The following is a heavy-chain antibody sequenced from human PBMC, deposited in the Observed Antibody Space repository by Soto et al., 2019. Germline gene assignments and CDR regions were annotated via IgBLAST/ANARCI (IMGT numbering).Heavy chain of an antibody. CDR2: ISAYNGNT. CDR3: ASSLLVGYGLEGESD. CDR1: GYTFTSYG. J-gene: IGHJ4*02. D-gene: IGHD5-18*01. Sequence: QVQLVQSGAEVKKPGASVKVSCKASGYTFTSYGISWVRQAPGQGLEWMGWISAYNGNTNYAQKLQGRVTMTTDTSRSTAYMERRGLRSDDTAVYYCASSLLVGYGLEGESDWGQGTLVTVSS. V-gene: IGHV1-18*01.